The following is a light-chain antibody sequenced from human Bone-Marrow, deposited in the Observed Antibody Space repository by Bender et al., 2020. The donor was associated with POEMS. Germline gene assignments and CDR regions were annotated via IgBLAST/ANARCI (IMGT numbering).Light chain of an antibody. CDR2: DDN. CDR3: SSYAGSNNLV. V-gene: IGLV1-44*01. Sequence: QSVLTQPPSASGTPGQRVTISCSGSRSNIGDNFVYWYQQFPGMAPKLLIYDDNLRPSGVPDRFSGSKSGTSASLAITGLQAEDEADYYCSSYAGSNNLVFGGGTKLTVL. CDR1: RSNIGDNF. J-gene: IGLJ3*02.